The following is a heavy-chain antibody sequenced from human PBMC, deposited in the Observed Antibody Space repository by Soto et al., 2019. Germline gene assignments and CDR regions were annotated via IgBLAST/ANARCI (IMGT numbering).Heavy chain of an antibody. Sequence: GGSLRLSCAASGFTFSSYGMHWVRQAPGKGLEWVAVISYDGSNKYYADSVKGRFTISRDNSKNTLYLQMNSLRAEDTAVYYCAKDYLLGGYDYELTYYYYGMDVWGQGTTVTVSS. J-gene: IGHJ6*02. V-gene: IGHV3-30*18. D-gene: IGHD5-12*01. CDR3: AKDYLLGGYDYELTYYYYGMDV. CDR1: GFTFSSYG. CDR2: ISYDGSNK.